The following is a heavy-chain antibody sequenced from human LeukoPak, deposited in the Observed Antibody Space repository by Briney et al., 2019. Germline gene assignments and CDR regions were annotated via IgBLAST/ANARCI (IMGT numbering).Heavy chain of an antibody. CDR1: GYTFTSYA. CDR2: INTNTGNP. J-gene: IGHJ6*03. D-gene: IGHD3-10*01. Sequence: ASVKVSCKASGYTFTSYAMNWVRQAPGQGLEWMGWINTNTGNPTYAQGFTGRFVFSLDTSVSTAYLQISSLKAEDTAVYYCARVSAVDYYGSGYYYYYMDVWGKGTTVTVSS. V-gene: IGHV7-4-1*02. CDR3: ARVSAVDYYGSGYYYYYMDV.